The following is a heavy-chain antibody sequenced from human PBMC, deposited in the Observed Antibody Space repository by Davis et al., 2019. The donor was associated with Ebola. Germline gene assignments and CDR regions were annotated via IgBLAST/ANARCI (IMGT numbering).Heavy chain of an antibody. CDR1: GGSISSGDYY. CDR2: IHYSGST. Sequence: MPSETLSLTCTVSGGSISSGDYYWSWIRHHPGKGLEWIGYIHYSGSTYYNPSLKSRVTISVDTSKNQFSLKLSSVTAADTAVYYCVRASLLSIIGWGWFDPWGQGTLVTVSS. D-gene: IGHD1-20*01. V-gene: IGHV4-31*03. J-gene: IGHJ5*02. CDR3: VRASLLSIIGWGWFDP.